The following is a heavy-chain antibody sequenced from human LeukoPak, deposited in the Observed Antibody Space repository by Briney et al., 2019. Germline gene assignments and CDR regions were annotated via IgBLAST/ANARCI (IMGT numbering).Heavy chain of an antibody. CDR3: ARKALGYRLGYGDY. V-gene: IGHV3-23*01. CDR1: GFTLSSYA. CDR2: ISDSGNT. Sequence: GGSLRLSCAASGFTLSSYAMSWVRQAPGKGLEWVSAISDSGNTYHADSVKGRFTVSRDSSKDTLYLQMNSLRAEDTAVYFCARKALGYRLGYGDYWGQGTLVTVSS. D-gene: IGHD5-12*01. J-gene: IGHJ4*02.